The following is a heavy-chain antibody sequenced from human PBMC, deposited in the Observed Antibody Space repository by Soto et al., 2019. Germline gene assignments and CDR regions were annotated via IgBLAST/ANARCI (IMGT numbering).Heavy chain of an antibody. J-gene: IGHJ6*02. V-gene: IGHV4-39*01. CDR2: IYYSGST. D-gene: IGHD6-13*01. CDR1: GGSISSSSYY. CDR3: ANTGIAAAGTGENYYYYYGMDV. Sequence: PSETLSLTCTVSGGSISSSSYYWGWIRQPPGEGLEWIGSIYYSGSTYYNPSLKSRVTISVDTSKNQFSLKLSSVTAADTAVYYCANTGIAAAGTGENYYYYYGMDVWGQGTTVTVSS.